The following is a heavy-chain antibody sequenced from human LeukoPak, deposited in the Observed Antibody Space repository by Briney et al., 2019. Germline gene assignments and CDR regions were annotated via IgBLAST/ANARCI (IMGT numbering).Heavy chain of an antibody. J-gene: IGHJ5*02. D-gene: IGHD3-22*01. CDR1: GYTFSSNY. Sequence: GASVKVSCKASGYTFSSNYLHWVRQAAGQGLEWMGIINPGSGTTSYAQKFQGRVTMTRDTSTGTFYMELRSLRSDDTAVYYCARDRYYDSSGYYLYNWFDPWGQGTLVTVSS. CDR2: INPGSGTT. V-gene: IGHV1-46*01. CDR3: ARDRYYDSSGYYLYNWFDP.